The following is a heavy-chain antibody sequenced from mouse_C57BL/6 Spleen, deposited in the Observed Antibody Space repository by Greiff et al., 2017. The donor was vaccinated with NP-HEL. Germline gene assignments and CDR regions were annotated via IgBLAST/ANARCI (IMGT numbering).Heavy chain of an antibody. D-gene: IGHD1-1*01. Sequence: EVQLQQSGPELVKPGASVKIPCKASGYTFTDYNMDWVKQSHGKSLEWIGDINPNNGGTIYNQKFKGKATLTVDTSSSTAYMELSSLTSEDTAVYYCARRTTVVARYFDYWGQGTTLTVSS. CDR2: INPNNGGT. CDR1: GYTFTDYN. CDR3: ARRTTVVARYFDY. V-gene: IGHV1-18*01. J-gene: IGHJ2*01.